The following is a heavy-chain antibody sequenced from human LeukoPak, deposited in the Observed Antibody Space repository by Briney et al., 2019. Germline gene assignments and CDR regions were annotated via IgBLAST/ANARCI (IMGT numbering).Heavy chain of an antibody. CDR2: ISSSGTTI. Sequence: GGSLRLSCAASGFTFSDYYMSWIRQAPGKGLEWASYISSSGTTIYYADSVKGRFTISRDNAKNSLYLQMNGLRAEDTAVYHCARDRETYRLPCYDYWGQGTLVAVSS. J-gene: IGHJ4*02. CDR1: GFTFSDYY. D-gene: IGHD2-2*01. CDR3: ARDRETYRLPCYDY. V-gene: IGHV3-11*01.